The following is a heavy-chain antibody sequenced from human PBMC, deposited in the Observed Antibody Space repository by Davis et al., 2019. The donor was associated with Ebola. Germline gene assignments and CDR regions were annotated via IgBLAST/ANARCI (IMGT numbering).Heavy chain of an antibody. CDR3: ARAQFPTTSDH. CDR1: GFTFSSYG. Sequence: GESLKISCAASGFTFSSYGMHWVRQAPGKGLEWVAVISYDGSNKYYADSVKGRFTISSDNSKNTLYLQMNSLRSDDTAVYYCARAQFPTTSDHWGQGTLVTVSS. D-gene: IGHD1-1*01. CDR2: ISYDGSNK. J-gene: IGHJ4*02. V-gene: IGHV3-30*03.